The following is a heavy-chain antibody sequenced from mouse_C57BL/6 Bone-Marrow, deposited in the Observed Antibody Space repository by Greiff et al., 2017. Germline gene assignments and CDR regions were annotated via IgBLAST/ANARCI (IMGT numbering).Heavy chain of an antibody. CDR3: AREGDYYGSSSGFDY. D-gene: IGHD1-1*01. Sequence: QVQLKQPGAELARPGASVKLSCKASGYTFTSYGISWVKQRTGQGLEWIGEIYPRSGNTYYNEKFKGKATLTVDTSSSTAYMELRSLTSEDSAVYFWAREGDYYGSSSGFDYWGQGTTLTVSS. J-gene: IGHJ2*01. CDR2: IYPRSGNT. V-gene: IGHV1-81*01. CDR1: GYTFTSYG.